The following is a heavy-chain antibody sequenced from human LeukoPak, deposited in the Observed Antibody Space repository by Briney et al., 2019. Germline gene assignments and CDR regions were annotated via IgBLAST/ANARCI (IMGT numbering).Heavy chain of an antibody. J-gene: IGHJ4*02. CDR3: ARQRGGYVDY. CDR2: IYYSGNT. D-gene: IGHD2-15*01. CDR1: GGSMTYYY. V-gene: IGHV4-59*08. Sequence: SETLSLACTVSGGSMTYYYWTWIRQPPGKGLEWIGYIYYSGNTNYNPSLKSRVTISVDTSKNQFSLMLGSVTAADTAVFYCARQRGGYVDYWGQGTLVTVSS.